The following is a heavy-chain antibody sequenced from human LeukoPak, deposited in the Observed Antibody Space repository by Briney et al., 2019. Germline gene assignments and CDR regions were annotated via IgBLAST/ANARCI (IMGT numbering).Heavy chain of an antibody. J-gene: IGHJ4*02. Sequence: PSETLSLTCAVYGGSFSGYYWSWIRQPPGKGLEWIGEINHSGSTNYNPSLKSRVTISVDTSKNQFSLKLSSVTAADTAVYYCARAVGEYCSSTSCQYSFDYWGQGTLVTVSS. CDR2: INHSGST. CDR1: GGSFSGYY. D-gene: IGHD2-2*01. V-gene: IGHV4-34*01. CDR3: ARAVGEYCSSTSCQYSFDY.